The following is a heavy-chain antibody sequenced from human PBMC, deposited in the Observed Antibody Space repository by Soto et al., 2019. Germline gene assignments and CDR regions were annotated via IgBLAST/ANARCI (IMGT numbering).Heavy chain of an antibody. CDR3: ASTVYGDYDGTYFDY. J-gene: IGHJ4*02. V-gene: IGHV4-59*08. CDR2: IYYSGST. Sequence: PSETLSLTCTVSGGSISSYYWSWIRQPPGKGLEWIGYIYYSGSTNYNPSLKSRVTISVDTSKNQFSLKLSSVTAADTAVYYCASTVYGDYDGTYFDYWGQGTLVTVSS. CDR1: GGSISSYY. D-gene: IGHD4-17*01.